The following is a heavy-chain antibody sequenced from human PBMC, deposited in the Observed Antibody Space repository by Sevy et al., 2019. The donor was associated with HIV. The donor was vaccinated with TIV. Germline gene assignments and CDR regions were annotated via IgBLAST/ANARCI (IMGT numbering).Heavy chain of an antibody. Sequence: SETLSLTCTVSGGSISSYYWSWIRQPPGKGLEWIGYIYYSGSTNYNPSLKSRVTISVDTSKNQFSLKLSSVTAADTAVYYCARGTGTTFYYYYGMDVRGQGTTVTVSS. CDR2: IYYSGST. CDR1: GGSISSYY. J-gene: IGHJ6*02. CDR3: ARGTGTTFYYYYGMDV. D-gene: IGHD1-7*01. V-gene: IGHV4-59*01.